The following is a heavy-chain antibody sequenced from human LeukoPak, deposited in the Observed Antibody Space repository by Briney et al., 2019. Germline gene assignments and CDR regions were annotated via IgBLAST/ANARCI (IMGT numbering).Heavy chain of an antibody. Sequence: ASVKVSCKASEYIFTGYWMHWVRQAPGQGLEWMGWINPNSGGTNYAQKLQGRVTMTRDTSISTAYMELSRLRSDDTAVYYCARAYNWNYVGYFDYWGQGTLVTVSS. V-gene: IGHV1-2*02. CDR2: INPNSGGT. CDR3: ARAYNWNYVGYFDY. CDR1: EYIFTGYW. J-gene: IGHJ4*02. D-gene: IGHD1-7*01.